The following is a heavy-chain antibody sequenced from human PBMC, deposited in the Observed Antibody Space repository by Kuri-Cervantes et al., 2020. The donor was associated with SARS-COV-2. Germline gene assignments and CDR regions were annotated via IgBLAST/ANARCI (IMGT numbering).Heavy chain of an antibody. Sequence: GESLKISCAASGFTFSSYDMHWVRQATGKGLEWVSAIGTAGDTYYPGSVKGRFTISRDNAKNSLYLQMNSLRDEDAAVYYCARDGGGYYDSSGYYGQLGFDYWGQGALVTVSS. CDR2: IGTAGDT. D-gene: IGHD3-22*01. V-gene: IGHV3-13*01. J-gene: IGHJ4*02. CDR3: ARDGGGYYDSSGYYGQLGFDY. CDR1: GFTFSSYD.